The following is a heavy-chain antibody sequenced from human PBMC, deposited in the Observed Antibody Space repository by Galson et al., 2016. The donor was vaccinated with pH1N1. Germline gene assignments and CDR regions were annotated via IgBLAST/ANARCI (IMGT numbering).Heavy chain of an antibody. CDR3: ARSYCSSTSCYGGSYYYYGMDV. V-gene: IGHV7-4-1*04. J-gene: IGHJ6*01. Sequence: SVKVSCKASGYTFTSNAMNWVRQAPGQGLEWMGWINTNTGNPTYAQGFTGRFAFSLDTSVSMAYLQISSLKAEDTAAYYCARSYCSSTSCYGGSYYYYGMDVWGQGTTVTVSS. D-gene: IGHD2-2*01. CDR2: INTNTGNP. CDR1: GYTFTSNA.